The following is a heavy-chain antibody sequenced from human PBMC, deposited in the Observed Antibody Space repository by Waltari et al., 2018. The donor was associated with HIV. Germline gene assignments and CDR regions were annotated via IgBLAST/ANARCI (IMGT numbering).Heavy chain of an antibody. V-gene: IGHV4-39*01. Sequence: QLQLQESGPGLVKPSETLSLTCTVSGDSISGDNYSWGWIRQPPGGGLEWIGTFYYSGTPYSTPSLKSRVTISVDTSKNQFSLRLNSVTAADTAVYYCARGIAAPLVRWGSWGQGSLVTVSS. CDR2: FYYSGTP. D-gene: IGHD6-6*01. CDR1: GDSISGDNYS. CDR3: ARGIAAPLVRWGS. J-gene: IGHJ5*02.